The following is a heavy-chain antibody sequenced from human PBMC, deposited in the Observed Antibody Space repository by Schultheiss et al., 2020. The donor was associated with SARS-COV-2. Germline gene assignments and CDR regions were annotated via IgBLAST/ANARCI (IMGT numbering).Heavy chain of an antibody. CDR1: GFTFSAYS. J-gene: IGHJ4*02. CDR2: ISGSSSYI. V-gene: IGHV3-21*01. Sequence: GGSLRLSCAASGFTFSAYSMNWVRQAPGKGLEWVSSISGSSSYIYYADSVKGRFTISRDNAKNSLYLQMNSLRAEDTAVYYCARAEGYNSGYYYWNYWGQGTLVTVSS. D-gene: IGHD3-22*01. CDR3: ARAEGYNSGYYYWNY.